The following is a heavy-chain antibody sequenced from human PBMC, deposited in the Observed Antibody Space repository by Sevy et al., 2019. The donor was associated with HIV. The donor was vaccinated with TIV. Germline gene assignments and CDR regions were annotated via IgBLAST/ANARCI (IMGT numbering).Heavy chain of an antibody. CDR1: GFMFSSYS. CDR2: ISSDSNYI. Sequence: GGSLRLSCAASGFMFSSYSMNWVRQAPGKGLEWVSSISSDSNYIYYADSVKGRFTISRVNAKNSLYLQMNSLRAEDTAVYYCAGHDATGGMDVWGQGSTVTVSS. J-gene: IGHJ6*02. CDR3: AGHDATGGMDV. V-gene: IGHV3-21*01.